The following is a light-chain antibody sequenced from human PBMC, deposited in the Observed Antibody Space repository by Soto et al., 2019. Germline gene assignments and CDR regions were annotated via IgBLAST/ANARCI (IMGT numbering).Light chain of an antibody. CDR2: DAS. J-gene: IGKJ3*01. CDR3: QQFNSYPPFT. Sequence: AIQLTQSPSSLSASVGDRVTITCRASQGISSALAWYQQKPGKAPKLLIYDASSLESGVPSRFSGSGSGTDFTLTISSLQPEDFATYYCQQFNSYPPFTFGPGTTVDIK. V-gene: IGKV1-13*02. CDR1: QGISSA.